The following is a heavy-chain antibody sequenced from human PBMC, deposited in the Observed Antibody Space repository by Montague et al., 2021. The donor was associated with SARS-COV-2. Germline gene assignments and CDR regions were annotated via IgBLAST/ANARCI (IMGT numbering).Heavy chain of an antibody. Sequence: TLSLTCTVSSGSISSGGSISSGGYYWSWIRRHPGKGLEWIGYIFYSGSTSYNPSLKSRVTISVDTSKNQFSLKLSSVTAADTAVYYCARDLGHRYVAGWFDAWGQGTLVTVSS. CDR3: ARDLGHRYVAGWFDA. J-gene: IGHJ5*02. D-gene: IGHD5-18*01. V-gene: IGHV4-31*03. CDR2: IFYSGST. CDR1: SGSISSGGSISSGGYY.